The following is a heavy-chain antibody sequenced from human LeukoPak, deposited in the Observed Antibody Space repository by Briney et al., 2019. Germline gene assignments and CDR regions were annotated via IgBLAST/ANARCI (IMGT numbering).Heavy chain of an antibody. CDR3: VHRRIHSPFDY. J-gene: IGHJ4*02. CDR1: GFSLRTSGVG. Sequence: SGPTLVHPTQPLTLTCTFSGFSLRTSGVGVGWVRQPPEKALEWLALIYWDDDQRYNSSLKSRLTITKDTSKNQVVLTMTKVDHVDTATYYCVHRRIHSPFDYWGQGALVTVSS. D-gene: IGHD4-11*01. CDR2: IYWDDDQ. V-gene: IGHV2-5*02.